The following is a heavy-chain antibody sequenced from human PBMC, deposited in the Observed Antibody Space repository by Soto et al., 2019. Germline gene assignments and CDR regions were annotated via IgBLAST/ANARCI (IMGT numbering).Heavy chain of an antibody. D-gene: IGHD5-12*01. CDR3: ARGGDSGYDYYYFDY. J-gene: IGHJ4*02. CDR1: GGSISSGGYY. Sequence: QVQLQESGPGLVKPSQTLSLTCTVSGGSISSGGYYWSWIRQHPGKGLEWIGYTYYSGSTYYNPSLKSRVIISVDTSKTKFSLMLSSVTAADTAVYYCARGGDSGYDYYYFDYWGQGTLVTVSS. V-gene: IGHV4-31*03. CDR2: TYYSGST.